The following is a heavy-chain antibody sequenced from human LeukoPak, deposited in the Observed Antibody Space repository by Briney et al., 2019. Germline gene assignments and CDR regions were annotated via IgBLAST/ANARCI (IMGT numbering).Heavy chain of an antibody. D-gene: IGHD1-26*01. Sequence: PGGSLRLSCAASGFTFSDYEMNWVRQAPGKGLEWVSYIGSSGSTIYYADSVKGRFTISRDNAKNSLYLQMNSLRAEDTAVYYCARGIPHLGAADYWGQGTLVTVSS. CDR2: IGSSGSTI. V-gene: IGHV3-48*03. J-gene: IGHJ4*02. CDR3: ARGIPHLGAADY. CDR1: GFTFSDYE.